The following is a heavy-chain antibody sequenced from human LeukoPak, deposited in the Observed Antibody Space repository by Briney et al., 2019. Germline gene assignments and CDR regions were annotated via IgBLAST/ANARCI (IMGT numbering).Heavy chain of an antibody. V-gene: IGHV3-21*01. CDR3: VRAVEYYYDSSGYAVDY. CDR2: ISSSSSNI. D-gene: IGHD3-22*01. J-gene: IGHJ4*02. Sequence: PGGSLRLSCAASGFTFARYSMNWVRQAPGTGLEWVSSISSSSSNIYYADSVTGRFTISRDNAKNSLYLQMNSLRAEDTAVYYCVRAVEYYYDSSGYAVDYWGQGTLVTVSS. CDR1: GFTFARYS.